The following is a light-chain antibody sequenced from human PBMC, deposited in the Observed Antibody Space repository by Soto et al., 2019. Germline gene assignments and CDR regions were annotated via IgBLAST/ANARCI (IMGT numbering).Light chain of an antibody. CDR2: DAS. CDR1: QSVSRN. Sequence: EIVLTHSPATLSLSPVERATLSCSSSQSVSRNLAWYQQKPGQPPRLLIYDASTRATGVPARFGGSGSGTEFTLTISGLQSEDFAVYYCQQYGDWPPDTFGQGTKVDI. CDR3: QQYGDWPPDT. J-gene: IGKJ2*01. V-gene: IGKV3-15*01.